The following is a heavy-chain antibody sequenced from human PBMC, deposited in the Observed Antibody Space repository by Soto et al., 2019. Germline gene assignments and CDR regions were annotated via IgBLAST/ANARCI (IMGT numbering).Heavy chain of an antibody. Sequence: EVQLVESGGGLVKPGGSLRLSCAASGFTFSSYSMNWVRQAPGKGLEWVSSISSSSSYIYYADSVKGRFTISRDNAKNSLYLQMNSLRAEDTAVYYCARDLSRFGVVIEGRVWFDPWGQGTLVTASS. V-gene: IGHV3-21*01. D-gene: IGHD3-3*01. CDR1: GFTFSSYS. CDR3: ARDLSRFGVVIEGRVWFDP. J-gene: IGHJ5*02. CDR2: ISSSSSYI.